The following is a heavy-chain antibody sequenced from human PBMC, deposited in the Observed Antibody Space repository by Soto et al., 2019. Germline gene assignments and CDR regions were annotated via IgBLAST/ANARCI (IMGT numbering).Heavy chain of an antibody. CDR2: INHSGST. CDR1: GGNIIYYC. D-gene: IGHD3-9*01. CDR3: ARGVPYYDILTGYSSDAFDI. J-gene: IGHJ3*02. V-gene: IGHV4-34*01. Sequence: SVPISLTCTVDGGNIIYYCWRRIIKKKGKGLEWIGEINHSGSTNYNPSLKSRVTISVDTSKNQFSLKLSSVTAADTAVYYCARGVPYYDILTGYSSDAFDIWGQGTMVTVSS.